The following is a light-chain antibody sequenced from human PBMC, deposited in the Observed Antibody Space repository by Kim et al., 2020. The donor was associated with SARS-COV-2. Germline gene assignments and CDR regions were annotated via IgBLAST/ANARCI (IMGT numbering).Light chain of an antibody. CDR2: DVS. CDR1: SSDVGGYNY. V-gene: IGLV2-11*01. J-gene: IGLJ1*01. Sequence: QSALTQPRSVSGSPGQSVTISCTGTSSDVGGYNYVSWYQQHPGKAPKLMIYDVSKRPSGVPDRFSGSKSGNTASLTISGLQAEDEADYYCCSYAGSPSYVFETGTKVTVL. CDR3: CSYAGSPSYV.